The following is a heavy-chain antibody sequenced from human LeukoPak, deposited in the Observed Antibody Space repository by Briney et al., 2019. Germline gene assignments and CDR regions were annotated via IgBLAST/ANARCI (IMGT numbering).Heavy chain of an antibody. CDR3: ARGGHGHYYDSSGHDY. V-gene: IGHV3-7*01. J-gene: IGHJ4*02. CDR1: GFTFSSYW. Sequence: PGGSLRLSCAASGFTFSSYWMSWVRQAPGKGLEWVANIKQDGSEKYYVDFVKGRFTISRDNAKNSLYLQMNSLRAEDTAVYYCARGGHGHYYDSSGHDYWGQGTLVTVSS. D-gene: IGHD3-22*01. CDR2: IKQDGSEK.